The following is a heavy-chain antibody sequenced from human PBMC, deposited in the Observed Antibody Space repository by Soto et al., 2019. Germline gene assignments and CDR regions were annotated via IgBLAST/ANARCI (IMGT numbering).Heavy chain of an antibody. V-gene: IGHV4-34*01. J-gene: IGHJ4*02. CDR1: GGSFSGYY. Sequence: LSLTCAVYGGSFSGYYWSWIRQPPGKGLEWIGEINHSGSTNYNPSLKSRVTISVDTSKNQFSLKLSSVTAADTAVYYCARSKWGIAARRGGYYFDYWGQGTLVTVSS. CDR2: INHSGST. D-gene: IGHD6-6*01. CDR3: ARSKWGIAARRGGYYFDY.